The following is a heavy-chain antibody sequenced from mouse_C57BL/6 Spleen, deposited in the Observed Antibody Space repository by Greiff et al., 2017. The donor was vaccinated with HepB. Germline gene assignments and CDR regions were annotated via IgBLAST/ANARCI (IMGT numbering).Heavy chain of an antibody. D-gene: IGHD4-1*01. Sequence: VQLKESGGGLVKPGGSLKLSCAASGFTFSDYGMHWVRQAPEKGLEWVAYISSGSSTIYYADTVKGRFTISRDNAKNTLFLQMTSLRSEDTAMYYCARSDWDGDYFDYWGQGTTLTVSS. J-gene: IGHJ2*01. CDR3: ARSDWDGDYFDY. CDR1: GFTFSDYG. V-gene: IGHV5-17*01. CDR2: ISSGSSTI.